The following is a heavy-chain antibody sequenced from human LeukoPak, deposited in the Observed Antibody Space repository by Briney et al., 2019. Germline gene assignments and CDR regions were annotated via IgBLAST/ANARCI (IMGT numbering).Heavy chain of an antibody. V-gene: IGHV4-4*07. J-gene: IGHJ6*02. CDR2: IYTSGST. CDR1: GGSISSYY. Sequence: SETLSLTCTVSGGSISSYYWSWIRQPAGKGLEWIGRIYTSGSTNYNPSLKSRVTMSVDTSRNQFSLKLSSVTAADTAVYYCARVPNIYYYYGMDVWGQGTTVTVSS. CDR3: ARVPNIYYYYGMDV.